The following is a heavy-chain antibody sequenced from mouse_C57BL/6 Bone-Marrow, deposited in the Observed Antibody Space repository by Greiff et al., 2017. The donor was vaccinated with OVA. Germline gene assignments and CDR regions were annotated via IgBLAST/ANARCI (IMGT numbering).Heavy chain of an antibody. V-gene: IGHV5-9-1*02. CDR1: GFTFSSYA. CDR2: ISSGGDYI. D-gene: IGHD2-1*01. Sequence: EVKLVESGAGLVKPGGSLKLSCAASGFTFSSYAMSWVRQTPDKRLEWVAYISSGGDYIYYADTVKGRFTISRDNARNTLYLQMSSLKSEDTAMYYCTRLLDAMDYWGQGTSVTVSS. CDR3: TRLLDAMDY. J-gene: IGHJ4*01.